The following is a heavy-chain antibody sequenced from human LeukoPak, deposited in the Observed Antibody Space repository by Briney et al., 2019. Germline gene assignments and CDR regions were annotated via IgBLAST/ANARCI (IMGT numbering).Heavy chain of an antibody. CDR1: GFTFSSYG. Sequence: GSLRLSCAASGFTFSSYGMHWVRQAPGKGLEWVAVISYDGSNKYYADSVKGRFTISRDNSKNTLYLQMNSLRAEDTAVYYCAKGQRGYSSGWYYFDYWGQGTLVTVSS. J-gene: IGHJ4*02. CDR2: ISYDGSNK. D-gene: IGHD6-19*01. CDR3: AKGQRGYSSGWYYFDY. V-gene: IGHV3-30*18.